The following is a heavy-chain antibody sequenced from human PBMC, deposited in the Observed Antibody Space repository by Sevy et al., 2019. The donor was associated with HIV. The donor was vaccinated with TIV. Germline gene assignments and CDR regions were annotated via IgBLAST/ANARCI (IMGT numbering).Heavy chain of an antibody. Sequence: GGSLRLSCVGSGFTFSSYALHWVRHAPDKGLEWVAVISYDGSNTYYADSVKGRFTISRDNSKNTLYLQMNSLRADDTAVFYCARFPPQRAFDIWGQGTTVTVSS. J-gene: IGHJ3*02. CDR1: GFTFSSYA. CDR3: ARFPPQRAFDI. CDR2: ISYDGSNT. V-gene: IGHV3-30*04.